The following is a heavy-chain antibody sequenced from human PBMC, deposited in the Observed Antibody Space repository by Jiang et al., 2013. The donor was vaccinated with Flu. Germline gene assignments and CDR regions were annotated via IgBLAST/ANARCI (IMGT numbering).Heavy chain of an antibody. V-gene: IGHV1-2*06. CDR1: GYTFTFYF. J-gene: IGHJ6*02. Sequence: SVKVSCKASGYTFTFYFIHWVRQAPGQGLEWMGRITPNSGDTNYARKFQGRVTMTRDTSISTAYMELSRLTSDDTAVYYCARGGVVVPAAIRVYYYYGMDVWGQGTTVTVSS. CDR2: ITPNSGDT. CDR3: ARGGVVVPAAIRVYYYYGMDV. D-gene: IGHD2-2*02.